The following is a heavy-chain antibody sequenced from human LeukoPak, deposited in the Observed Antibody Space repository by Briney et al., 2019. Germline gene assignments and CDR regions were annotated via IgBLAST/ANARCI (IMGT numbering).Heavy chain of an antibody. Sequence: GGSLRLSCAASGFTFSIYSMNWVRQAPGKALEWVSHIGRTMDTRYADSVKGRFTISRDNAKNSAYLQMSGLRAEDTAVYYCAREVRYDIGALSGMDVWGQGTTVTVSS. CDR2: IGRTMDT. CDR1: GFTFSIYS. CDR3: AREVRYDIGALSGMDV. D-gene: IGHD3-9*01. J-gene: IGHJ6*02. V-gene: IGHV3-48*04.